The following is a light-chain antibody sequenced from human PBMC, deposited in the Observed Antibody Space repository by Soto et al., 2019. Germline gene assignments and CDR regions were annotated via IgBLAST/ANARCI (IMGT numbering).Light chain of an antibody. CDR3: QQRDHWPRT. CDR1: QSIRSN. CDR2: DAS. V-gene: IGKV3-11*01. J-gene: IGKJ1*01. Sequence: EIVLTQSPATLSLSPGERATLSYRASQSIRSNLAWYQHKPGQAPRLLIYDASNRATGIPGRFSGSESGTDFTLTISNLEPEDFAVYYCQQRDHWPRTFGQGAKVEIK.